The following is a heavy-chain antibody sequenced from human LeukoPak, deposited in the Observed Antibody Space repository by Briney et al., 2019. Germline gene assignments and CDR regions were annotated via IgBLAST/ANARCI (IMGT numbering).Heavy chain of an antibody. CDR3: ARRTYSSSSSLFDY. CDR2: ISAYNGNT. CDR1: GYTFTSYG. J-gene: IGHJ4*02. D-gene: IGHD6-6*01. Sequence: ASVKVSRKASGYTFTSYGISWARQAPGQGLEWMGWISAYNGNTNYAQKLQGRFTMTTDTSTTTAYMELRSLRSDDTAFYYCARRTYSSSSSLFDYWGQGTLVTVSS. V-gene: IGHV1-18*01.